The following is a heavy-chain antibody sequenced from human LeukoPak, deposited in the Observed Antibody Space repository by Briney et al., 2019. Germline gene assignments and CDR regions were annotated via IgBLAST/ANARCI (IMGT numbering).Heavy chain of an antibody. J-gene: IGHJ6*03. Sequence: GGSLRLSCAASGFTFSSYGMYWVRQAPGKGLDWVAVIWYDGSHKSYANSVKGRFTISRDNPKNILYLQMNSLRADDTAVYYCARDRGYSSSWSFGKHYYMDVWGKGTTVTVSS. CDR2: IWYDGSHK. CDR3: ARDRGYSSSWSFGKHYYMDV. CDR1: GFTFSSYG. V-gene: IGHV3-33*07. D-gene: IGHD6-13*01.